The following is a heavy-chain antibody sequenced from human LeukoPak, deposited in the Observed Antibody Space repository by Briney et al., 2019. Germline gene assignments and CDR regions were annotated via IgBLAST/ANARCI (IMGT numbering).Heavy chain of an antibody. CDR2: ISGSGGST. CDR1: GFTFSSYA. D-gene: IGHD3-3*01. CDR3: VKETYYDFWSGADLLSNYGMDV. J-gene: IGHJ6*02. Sequence: PGGSLRLSCAASGFTFSSYAMSWVRQAPGKGLEWVSAISGSGGSTYYADSVKGRFTISRDNSKNTLYLQMSSLRAEDTAVYYCVKETYYDFWSGADLLSNYGMDVWGQGTTVTVSS. V-gene: IGHV3-23*01.